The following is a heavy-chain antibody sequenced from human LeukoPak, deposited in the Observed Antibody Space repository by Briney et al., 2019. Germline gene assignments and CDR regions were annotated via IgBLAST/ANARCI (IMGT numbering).Heavy chain of an antibody. CDR1: GSIFTSYW. CDR3: ARYSGWSPGHFDY. Sequence: GASLQISCKGSGSIFTSYWIGWVRQLPGKGLEWMGIIYPGDSDTRYSPSFQGQVTISADKSISTAYLQWSSLKASDTAMYYCARYSGWSPGHFDYWGQGTLVTVSS. V-gene: IGHV5-51*01. D-gene: IGHD6-19*01. CDR2: IYPGDSDT. J-gene: IGHJ4*02.